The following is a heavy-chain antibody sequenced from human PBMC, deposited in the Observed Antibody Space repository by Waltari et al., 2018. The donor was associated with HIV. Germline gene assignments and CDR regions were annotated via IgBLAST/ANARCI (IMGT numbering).Heavy chain of an antibody. CDR1: GYIFTDSF. D-gene: IGHD3-10*01. J-gene: IGHJ2*01. CDR3: AREGRKYFDL. CDR2: MRAETGGT. Sequence: QVQLVQSEAEVEKPGASVKVSCKASGYIFTDSFIHWVRKAPGERLEGMGWMRAETGGTSLAPQFQGLVTLTRDTSTSTAYMEFSRLTSDDTAVYYCAREGRKYFDLWGRGTLVTVS. V-gene: IGHV1-2*04.